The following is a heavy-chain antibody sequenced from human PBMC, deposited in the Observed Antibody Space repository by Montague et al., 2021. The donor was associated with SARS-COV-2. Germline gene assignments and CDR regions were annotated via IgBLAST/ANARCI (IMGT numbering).Heavy chain of an antibody. CDR3: ASAFYGDHWAFDV. J-gene: IGHJ3*01. CDR2: TYYRSWWRS. CDR1: GDSVSSTSAS. D-gene: IGHD3-3*02. V-gene: IGHV6-1*01. Sequence: CAISGDSVSSTSASWSWIRQSPSRGLEWLGRTYYRSWWRSQYPGSLESRITISGDTSKNQFSLQLNSVTPEDTAVYYCASAFYGDHWAFDVWGQGTMVTVSP.